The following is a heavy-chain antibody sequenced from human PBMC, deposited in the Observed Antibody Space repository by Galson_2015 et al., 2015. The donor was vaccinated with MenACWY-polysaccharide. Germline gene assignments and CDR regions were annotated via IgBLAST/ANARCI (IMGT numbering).Heavy chain of an antibody. CDR2: MDPNSGNT. Sequence: SVKVSCKASGYNFSSYDINWVRQASGQGLEWMGWMDPNSGNTDYAQRFHGRVAMTRDTATSTAYMELRMLRYDDTAVYYCTRIIARKHTFVDSWGQGTLVSVS. CDR3: TRIIARKHTFVDS. J-gene: IGHJ4*02. V-gene: IGHV1-8*01. D-gene: IGHD2-21*01. CDR1: GYNFSSYD.